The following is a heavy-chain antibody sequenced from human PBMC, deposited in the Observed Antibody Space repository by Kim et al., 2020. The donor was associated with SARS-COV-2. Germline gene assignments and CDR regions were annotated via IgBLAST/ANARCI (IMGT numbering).Heavy chain of an antibody. D-gene: IGHD1-20*01. V-gene: IGHV3-73*01. CDR3: TTVTDRNITSCDAFA. CDR2: IKSKVDAYAT. Sequence: GGSLRLSCAASGFTFSNCAMHWVRQASGKGLEWVGRIKSKVDAYATAYAAAVRGRFTISRDDSKNTAYLQMNGLKSEDTAVYYCTTVTDRNITSCDAFA. J-gene: IGHJ3*02. CDR1: GFTFSNCA.